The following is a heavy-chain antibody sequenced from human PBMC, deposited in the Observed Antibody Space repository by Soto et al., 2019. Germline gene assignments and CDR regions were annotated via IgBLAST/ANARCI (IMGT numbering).Heavy chain of an antibody. CDR3: ARHGNTVTTGYYYGMDV. CDR1: GGSLSSSSYY. Sequence: QLQLQESGPGLVKPSETLSLTCTVSGGSLSSSSYYWGWIRQPPGKGLEWIGTIYYSGSTYYNPSLKSRVTISVDTSKNQFSLKLSSVTATDTAVYYCARHGNTVTTGYYYGMDVWGQGTTVTVSS. J-gene: IGHJ6*02. D-gene: IGHD4-17*01. V-gene: IGHV4-39*01. CDR2: IYYSGST.